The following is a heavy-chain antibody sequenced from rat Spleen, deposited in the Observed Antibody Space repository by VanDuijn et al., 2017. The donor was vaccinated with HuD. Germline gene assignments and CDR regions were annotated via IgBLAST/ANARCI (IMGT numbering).Heavy chain of an antibody. D-gene: IGHD1-6*01. CDR3: STAGSGLDYYYAWGFDY. Sequence: EVQLVESGGGLVQPGRSLKLSCAASGFTFSNYYMAWVRQAPTKGLEWVAYISTGGVNTYYRDSVKGRFTVFRDNAKSTLNLQMDSLRSEDTATYYCSTAGSGLDYYYAWGFDYWGQGVMVTVSS. CDR1: GFTFSNYY. V-gene: IGHV5-27*01. J-gene: IGHJ2*01. CDR2: ISTGGVNT.